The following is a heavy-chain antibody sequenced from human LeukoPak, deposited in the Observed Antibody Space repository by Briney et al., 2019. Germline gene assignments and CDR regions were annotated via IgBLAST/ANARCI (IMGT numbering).Heavy chain of an antibody. CDR2: INHSGST. CDR3: ARRRDGRYCSGGSCWGGGAYYYYYMDV. Sequence: PSETLSLTCAVYGGSFSGYYWSWIRQPPGKGLEWIGEINHSGSTNYNPSLKSRVTISVDTSKNQFSLKLSSVTAADTAVYYCARRRDGRYCSGGSCWGGGAYYYYYMDVWGKGTTVTISS. V-gene: IGHV4-34*01. D-gene: IGHD2-15*01. CDR1: GGSFSGYY. J-gene: IGHJ6*03.